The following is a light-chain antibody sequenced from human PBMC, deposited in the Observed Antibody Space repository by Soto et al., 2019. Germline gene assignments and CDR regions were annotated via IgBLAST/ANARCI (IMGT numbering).Light chain of an antibody. CDR2: DVS. Sequence: QSALTQPASVSGSPRQSITISCTGTSSDIGRYNYVSWYQHHPGKAPKLMIYDVSDRPSGISNRFSGSKSGNTASLTIYGLQAEDEAVYYCSSYTTSSTLVVFGGGTKVTVL. J-gene: IGLJ2*01. CDR3: SSYTTSSTLVV. V-gene: IGLV2-14*03. CDR1: SSDIGRYNY.